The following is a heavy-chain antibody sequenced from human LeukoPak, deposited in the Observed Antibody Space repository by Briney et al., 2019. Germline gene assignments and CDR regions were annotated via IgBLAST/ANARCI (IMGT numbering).Heavy chain of an antibody. V-gene: IGHV4-31*11. D-gene: IGHD4-17*01. CDR1: GFSISSGGYS. J-gene: IGHJ5*02. Sequence: SQTLSLTCAVTGFSISSGGYSWNWIRHHPGRGLEWIGHVYHTGNTYYNPSLKSRLTISVDTSNNHISLKLTSVTAADTAVYYCAREGEYGDPDHWGQGTLVTVSS. CDR2: VYHTGNT. CDR3: AREGEYGDPDH.